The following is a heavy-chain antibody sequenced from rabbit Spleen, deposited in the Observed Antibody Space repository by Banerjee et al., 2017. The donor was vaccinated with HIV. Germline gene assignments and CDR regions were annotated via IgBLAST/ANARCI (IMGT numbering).Heavy chain of an antibody. J-gene: IGHJ6*01. Sequence: QEQLEESGGGLVKPEGSLTLTCKASGVSLNDKDVMCWVRQAPGKGLEWIACINIVTGKSVYASWAKGRFIMSRTSSTTVTLQMTSLTAADTATYFCARALNNFGYTGVTNSGLWGQGTLVTVS. V-gene: IGHV1S45*01. D-gene: IGHD7-1*01. CDR2: INIVTGKS. CDR1: GVSLNDKDV. CDR3: ARALNNFGYTGVTNSGL.